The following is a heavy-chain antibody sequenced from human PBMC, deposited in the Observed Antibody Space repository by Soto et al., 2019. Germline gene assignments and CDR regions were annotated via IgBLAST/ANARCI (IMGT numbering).Heavy chain of an antibody. CDR1: GGTFSSYA. Sequence: ASVKVSCKASGGTFSSYAISWVRQAPGQGLEWMGGIIPIFGTANYAQKFQGRVTITADESTSTAYMELSSLRSEDTAVYYCARGYSSGWYCGYWGQGTLVTVSS. CDR3: ARGYSSGWYCGY. V-gene: IGHV1-69*13. D-gene: IGHD6-19*01. CDR2: IIPIFGTA. J-gene: IGHJ4*02.